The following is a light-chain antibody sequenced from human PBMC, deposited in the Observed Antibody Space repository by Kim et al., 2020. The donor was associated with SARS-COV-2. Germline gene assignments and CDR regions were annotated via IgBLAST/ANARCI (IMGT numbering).Light chain of an antibody. CDR2: AAS. CDR1: QDIKNY. V-gene: IGKV1-27*01. J-gene: IGKJ1*01. CDR3: QKYNSAPWT. Sequence: DIQMAQSPSSLSASVGDRVTITCRASQDIKNYLAWYRQKPGKVPEVLIYAASILQSGVTSRISGTGSGTDFTLTINSLQPEDVATYYCQKYNSAPWTFGQGTKVDIK.